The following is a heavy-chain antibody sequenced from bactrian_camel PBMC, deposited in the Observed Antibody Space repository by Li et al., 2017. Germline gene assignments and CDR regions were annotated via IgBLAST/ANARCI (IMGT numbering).Heavy chain of an antibody. D-gene: IGHD4*01. Sequence: HVQLVESGGGSVQAGGPLRLSCAASEYTISSYSMAWFRQAPGKKREGVAGIGGDGSIDSAGYEDFVKGRFSISKDNAKNTLYLQMNDLRPEDSAMYYCAQKLGTYYDDSCEVKYWGQGTQVTVS. V-gene: IGHV3S26*01. CDR3: AQKLGTYYDDSCEVKY. CDR2: IGGDGSIDSA. J-gene: IGHJ4*01. CDR1: EYTISSYS.